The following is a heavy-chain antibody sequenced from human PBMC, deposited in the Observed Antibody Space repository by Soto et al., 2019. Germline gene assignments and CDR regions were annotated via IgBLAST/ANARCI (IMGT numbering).Heavy chain of an antibody. J-gene: IGHJ4*02. CDR1: GFTLSSYS. CDR2: ISGSGGTI. CDR3: ARETGLRSSGWSYYFDF. V-gene: IGHV3-48*02. Sequence: EVQLVESGGGMVQPGGSLRVSCAASGFTLSSYSMHWVRQAPGKGLEWVSYISGSGGTIYYADSVKGRFTISXXXXXXXXXXXXXSLRDEDTAVYFCARETGLRSSGWSYYFDFWGQGTRVTVSS. D-gene: IGHD6-19*01.